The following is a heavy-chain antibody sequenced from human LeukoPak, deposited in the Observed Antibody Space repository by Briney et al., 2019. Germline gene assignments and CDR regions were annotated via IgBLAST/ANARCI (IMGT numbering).Heavy chain of an antibody. CDR3: AREQSGTRGWYTVDY. Sequence: GGSLRLSCAASGFTFSTYAITRVRQGPGKGLEWVSAIRPDGDRTYYANSVRGRFTISRDNSKDTVYLQINGLRVEDTAVYYCAREQSGTRGWYTVDYWGQGTLVTVSS. J-gene: IGHJ4*02. V-gene: IGHV3-23*01. D-gene: IGHD6-19*01. CDR2: IRPDGDRT. CDR1: GFTFSTYA.